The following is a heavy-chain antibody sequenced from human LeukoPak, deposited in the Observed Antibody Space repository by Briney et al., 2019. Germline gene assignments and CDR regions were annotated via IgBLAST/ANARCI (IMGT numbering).Heavy chain of an antibody. CDR2: TSAYNGNT. CDR1: GYTFTSYG. Sequence: GASVKVSCKASGYTFTSYGISWVRQAPGQGLEWMGWTSAYNGNTNYAQKLQGRVTMTTDTSTSTAYMELRSLRSDDTAVYYCARPRGYDFWSGYYTGKYYFDYWGQGTLVTVSS. J-gene: IGHJ4*02. CDR3: ARPRGYDFWSGYYTGKYYFDY. D-gene: IGHD3-3*01. V-gene: IGHV1-18*01.